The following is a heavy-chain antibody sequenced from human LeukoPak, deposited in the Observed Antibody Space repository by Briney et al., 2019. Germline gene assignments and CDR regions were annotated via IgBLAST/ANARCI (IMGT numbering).Heavy chain of an antibody. Sequence: HSGGSLRLSCAASGFTFSSHWMHWVRQAPGKGLVWVSRINSDGSSTNYADSVKGRFTISRDNAKNSLYLQMNSLRAEDTAVYFCARHSLTYECYFDYWGQGTLVTVSS. CDR3: ARHSLTYECYFDY. CDR1: GFTFSSHW. V-gene: IGHV3-74*01. J-gene: IGHJ4*02. CDR2: INSDGSST. D-gene: IGHD3-3*01.